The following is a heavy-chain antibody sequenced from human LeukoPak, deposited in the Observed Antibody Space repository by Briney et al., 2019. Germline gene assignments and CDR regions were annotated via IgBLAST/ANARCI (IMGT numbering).Heavy chain of an antibody. V-gene: IGHV3-48*03. CDR1: GFTFSNYE. Sequence: GGSLRLSCAASGFTFSNYEMNWVRQAPGKGREGVSYISSSGSTIYYGDSVKGRFTISRDNAKNSVYLQMNSLRAEDTAVYYCAREGRLVVIKFFEYWGQGTLVTVSS. D-gene: IGHD2-15*01. CDR3: AREGRLVVIKFFEY. CDR2: ISSSGSTI. J-gene: IGHJ4*02.